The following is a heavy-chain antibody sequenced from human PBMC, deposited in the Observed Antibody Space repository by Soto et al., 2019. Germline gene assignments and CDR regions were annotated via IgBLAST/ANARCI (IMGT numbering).Heavy chain of an antibody. CDR1: GGSIRSYY. V-gene: IGHV4-59*01. CDR2: IYYSGST. J-gene: IGHJ4*02. CDR3: ARAHRAAAGIYYFDY. D-gene: IGHD6-13*01. Sequence: SETLSLTCTVCGGSIRSYYWSWIRQPPGKGLEWIGYIYYSGSTNYNPSLKSRVTISVDTSKNQFSLKLSSVTAADTAVYYCARAHRAAAGIYYFDYWGQGTLVTVSS.